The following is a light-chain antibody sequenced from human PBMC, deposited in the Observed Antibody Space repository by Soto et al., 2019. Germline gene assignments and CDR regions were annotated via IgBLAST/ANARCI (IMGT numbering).Light chain of an antibody. CDR2: GAS. Sequence: EIVLTQSPGILSLSPGERATLSCRASQSVSGSYLAWYQQKPGQAPRLLIFGASTRATGIPDRISGSGSGTDFTLTISRLEPEDSAVYYCQQYGNSLWTFGQGTKVEI. CDR3: QQYGNSLWT. J-gene: IGKJ1*01. V-gene: IGKV3-20*01. CDR1: QSVSGSY.